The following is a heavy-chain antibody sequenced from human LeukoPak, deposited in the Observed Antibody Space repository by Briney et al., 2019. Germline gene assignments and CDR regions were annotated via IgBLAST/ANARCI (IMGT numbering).Heavy chain of an antibody. J-gene: IGHJ4*02. CDR2: ITSSGSYI. CDR1: GFTFRSYS. Sequence: GGSLRLSCSASGFTFRSYSMNWVRQAPGKGLEWVSCITSSGSYIFYADSVKGRFTISRDNPKNSLYLQMDSLRAEDTAVYYCARGQGQLWTFDYWGQGTLVTVSS. CDR3: ARGQGQLWTFDY. V-gene: IGHV3-21*01. D-gene: IGHD5-18*01.